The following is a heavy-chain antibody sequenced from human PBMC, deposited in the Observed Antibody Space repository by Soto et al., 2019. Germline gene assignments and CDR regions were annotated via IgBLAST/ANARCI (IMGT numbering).Heavy chain of an antibody. V-gene: IGHV1-69*13. Sequence: GASVKVSCKASGGTFSSYAISWVRQAPGQGLEWMGGIIPIFGTANYARKFQGRVTITADESTSTAYMELSSLRSEDTAVYYCARGLFDPRVSGYGMDVWGQGTTVTVSS. CDR1: GGTFSSYA. J-gene: IGHJ6*02. D-gene: IGHD2-8*01. CDR2: IIPIFGTA. CDR3: ARGLFDPRVSGYGMDV.